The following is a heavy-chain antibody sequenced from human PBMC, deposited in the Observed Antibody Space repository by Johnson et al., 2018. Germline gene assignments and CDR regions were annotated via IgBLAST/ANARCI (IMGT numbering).Heavy chain of an antibody. CDR2: INPNSGGT. D-gene: IGHD6-19*01. V-gene: IGHV1-2*04. Sequence: QVRLVESGAEVKKPGSSVKVSCKASGGTFSSYVISWVRQAPGQGLERMGWINPNSGGTNYAQRFQGWGTMTRATAISTAYMELSRLRSDDTAVYYWASMVGSGYSSAGMTTYFQHWGQGTLVTVSS. CDR1: GGTFSSYV. CDR3: ASMVGSGYSSAGMTTYFQH. J-gene: IGHJ1*01.